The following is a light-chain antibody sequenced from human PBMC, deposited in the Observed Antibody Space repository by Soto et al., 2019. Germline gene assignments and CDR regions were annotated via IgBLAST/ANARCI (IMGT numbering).Light chain of an antibody. CDR3: QQRSNWPVT. Sequence: EIVLTQSPGTLSWSPGERATLSCRASESVSSSNLARNQQKPGQAPRLLIYGASSRATGIPDRFSGSGSGTDFTLTISRLEPEDFAVDYCQQRSNWPVTFGQGTRLEIK. CDR1: ESVSSSN. CDR2: GAS. V-gene: IGKV3D-20*02. J-gene: IGKJ5*01.